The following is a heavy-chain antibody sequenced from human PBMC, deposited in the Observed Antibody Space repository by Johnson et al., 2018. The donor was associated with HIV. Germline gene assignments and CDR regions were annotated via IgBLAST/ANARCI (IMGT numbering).Heavy chain of an antibody. D-gene: IGHD3-9*01. J-gene: IGHJ3*02. CDR1: GFTVSNNY. V-gene: IGHV3-66*01. Sequence: VQLVESGGGVVQPGRSLRLSCGASGFTVSNNYMNWVRQAPGKGLEWVSVMYTGGTTYYADSVKGRFTISRDHSKNTLYLQMGSLRTEDMAVYYCATGGSIGYFDWLSNFDIWGQGTMVTVSS. CDR3: ATGGSIGYFDWLSNFDI. CDR2: MYTGGTT.